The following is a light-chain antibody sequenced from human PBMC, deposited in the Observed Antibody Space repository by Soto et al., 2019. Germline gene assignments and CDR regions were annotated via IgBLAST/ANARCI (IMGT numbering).Light chain of an antibody. V-gene: IGLV2-14*03. CDR3: SSYTTSNTRQIV. J-gene: IGLJ1*01. CDR2: DAS. Sequence: QSVLTQPASVSGSPGQSITISCTGTSSDVGGYNYVSWYQHHPGKAPKLIIFDASNRPSGVSNPFSGSKSGNTASLTISALQPEDEADYYCSSYTTSNTRQIVFGTGTKVTVL. CDR1: SSDVGGYNY.